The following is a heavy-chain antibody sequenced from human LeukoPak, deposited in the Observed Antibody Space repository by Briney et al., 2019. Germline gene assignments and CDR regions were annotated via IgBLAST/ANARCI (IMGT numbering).Heavy chain of an antibody. J-gene: IGHJ4*02. Sequence: GGSLRLSCVASGFTFSGYGMTWVRQAPGKGLEWVSSLTGSGDNTYYADSVKGRFTISRDNSRKTLYLQMNSPTVGDTAVYYCAKNNDIIAVSGRPDYWGQGTLVAVAS. V-gene: IGHV3-23*01. CDR3: AKNNDIIAVSGRPDY. CDR1: GFTFSGYG. CDR2: LTGSGDNT. D-gene: IGHD6-13*01.